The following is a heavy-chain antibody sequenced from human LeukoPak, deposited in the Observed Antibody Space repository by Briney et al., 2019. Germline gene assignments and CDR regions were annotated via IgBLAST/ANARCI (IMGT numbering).Heavy chain of an antibody. CDR2: IIPIFGTA. Sequence: ASVKVSCKASGGTFSSYAISWVRQAPGQGLEWMGGIIPIFGTANYAQKFQGRVTITADESTSTAYMELSSLRSEDTAVYYCARDQGHCSGGSCYSGIYYYYGMDVWGQGTTVTVSS. V-gene: IGHV1-69*13. CDR1: GGTFSSYA. CDR3: ARDQGHCSGGSCYSGIYYYYGMDV. J-gene: IGHJ6*02. D-gene: IGHD2-15*01.